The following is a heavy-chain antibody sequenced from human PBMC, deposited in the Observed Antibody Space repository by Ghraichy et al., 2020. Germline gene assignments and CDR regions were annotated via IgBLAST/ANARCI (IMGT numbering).Heavy chain of an antibody. D-gene: IGHD1-26*01. Sequence: GGSLRLSCVGSEFSFNKFWMSWVRQAPGKGLEWVASIKQSGGEKHYADSLKGRIAISRDNTQNSLFLQLDSLRVDDTAVYYCARDRGGWCTTTNCFAEYAEYWGEGTLVTVCS. CDR2: IKQSGGEK. CDR1: EFSFNKFW. J-gene: IGHJ4*02. V-gene: IGHV3-7*01. CDR3: ARDRGGWCTTTNCFAEYAEY.